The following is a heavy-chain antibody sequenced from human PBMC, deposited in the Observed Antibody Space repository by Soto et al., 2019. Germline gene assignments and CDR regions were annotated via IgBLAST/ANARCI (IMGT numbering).Heavy chain of an antibody. J-gene: IGHJ6*02. CDR3: AREPAYYDFWSGYRNYYGMDV. CDR1: GGSISSSSYS. D-gene: IGHD3-3*01. CDR2: IYHSGST. V-gene: IGHV4-30-2*01. Sequence: SETLSLTCTVSGGSISSSSYSWSWIRRPPGKGLEWIGYIYHSGSTYYNPSLKSRVTISVDRSKNQFSLKLSSVTAAGTAVYYCAREPAYYDFWSGYRNYYGMDVWGQGTTVTVSS.